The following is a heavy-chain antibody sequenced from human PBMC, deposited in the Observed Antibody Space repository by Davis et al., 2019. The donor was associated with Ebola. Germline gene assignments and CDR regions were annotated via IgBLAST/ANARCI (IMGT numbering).Heavy chain of an antibody. CDR3: ATYTSGSSPPYFFDY. CDR1: GGSIRSTTYY. V-gene: IGHV4-39*01. J-gene: IGHJ4*02. CDR2: IYYSGHN. D-gene: IGHD6-19*01. Sequence: PSEILSLTCNVSGGSIRSTTYYWSWIRQSPGKGLEWIASIYYSGHNHYSSSLKSRVSISVDTTKNQFSLRLTSLTATDTAVYFCATYTSGSSPPYFFDYWGQGTLVTVSS.